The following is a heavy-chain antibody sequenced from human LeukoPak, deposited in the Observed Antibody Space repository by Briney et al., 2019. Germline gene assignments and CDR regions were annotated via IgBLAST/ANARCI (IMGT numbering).Heavy chain of an antibody. V-gene: IGHV4-38-2*01. Sequence: KPSETLSLTCAVSGYSISSGYYWGWIRQPPGKGLEWIGSIYRSGNTYYNPSLKSRVTISIDTSKNQFSLNLSSVTAAETAVYYCARGYCSSISCQPLDYWGQGTLVTVSS. D-gene: IGHD2-2*01. J-gene: IGHJ4*02. CDR3: ARGYCSSISCQPLDY. CDR1: GYSISSGYY. CDR2: IYRSGNT.